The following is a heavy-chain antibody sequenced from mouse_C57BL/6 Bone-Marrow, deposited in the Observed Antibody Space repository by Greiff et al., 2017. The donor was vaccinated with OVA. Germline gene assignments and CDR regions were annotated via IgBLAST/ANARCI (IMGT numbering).Heavy chain of an antibody. CDR1: GFTFSDYG. Sequence: EVQLVESGGGLVKPGGSLKLSCAASGFTFSDYGMHWVRQAPEKGLEWVAYISSGSSTIYYADTVKGRFTISRDNAKNTLFLQMTSLRSEDTAMYYCAIIRYYYAMDYWGQGTSVTVSS. J-gene: IGHJ4*01. CDR2: ISSGSSTI. D-gene: IGHD1-1*01. V-gene: IGHV5-17*01. CDR3: AIIRYYYAMDY.